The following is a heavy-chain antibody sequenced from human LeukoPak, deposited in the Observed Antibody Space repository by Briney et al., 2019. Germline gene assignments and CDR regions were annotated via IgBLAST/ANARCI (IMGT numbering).Heavy chain of an antibody. CDR3: ARLGYCSSTSCQ. CDR2: INPSGGST. V-gene: IGHV1-46*01. CDR1: GYTFTSYS. D-gene: IGHD2-2*01. Sequence: ASVTVSCKASGYTFTSYSIHWVREAPGQGLEWMGIINPSGGSTSYTQKFQGRVTMTRDTSTSTVYMELSSLRSEDTAVYYCARLGYCSSTSCQWGQGTLVTVSS. J-gene: IGHJ4*02.